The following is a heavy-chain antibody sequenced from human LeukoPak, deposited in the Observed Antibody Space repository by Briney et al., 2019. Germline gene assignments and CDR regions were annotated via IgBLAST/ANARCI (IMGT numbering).Heavy chain of an antibody. D-gene: IGHD6-13*01. CDR2: ISGSGGST. J-gene: IGHJ4*02. CDR1: GSTFSSYA. CDR3: AKGVLSSSSAHFDY. Sequence: GGSLKLSGAASGSTFSSYAMSWVRQAPGKGLEWVSAISGSGGSTYYADSVKGRFTISRDNSKNTLYLQMNSLRAEDTAVYYCAKGVLSSSSAHFDYWGQGTLVTVSS. V-gene: IGHV3-23*01.